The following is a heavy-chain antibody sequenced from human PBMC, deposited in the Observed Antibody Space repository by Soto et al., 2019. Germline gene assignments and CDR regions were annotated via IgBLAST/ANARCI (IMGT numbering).Heavy chain of an antibody. V-gene: IGHV3-30*18. CDR2: ISFDGSNK. CDR1: GFTFSNYG. J-gene: IGHJ5*02. CDR3: AKDLLVPIPVAAS. D-gene: IGHD6-19*01. Sequence: QVQLVESGGGVVQPGRSLRLSCAGSGFTFSNYGMHWVRQAPGKGLEWVALISFDGSNKDYKDSVKGRFSISRDNPKNTLYLQMNSLSAEDTAVYYCAKDLLVPIPVAASWGQGTLVIVSS.